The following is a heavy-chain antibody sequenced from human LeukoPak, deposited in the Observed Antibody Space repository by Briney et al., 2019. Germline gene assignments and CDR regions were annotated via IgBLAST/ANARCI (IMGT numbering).Heavy chain of an antibody. CDR1: GYTFTSYY. Sequence: SVKVSCTASGYTFTSYYMHWVRQASGQGLEWMGIINHSGSSTSYAQKFQGRVTMTSDTSTSTVYMELSSLRSEDTAVYYCARGASVVTPIDYWGQGTLVTVSS. CDR3: ARGASVVTPIDY. CDR2: INHSGSST. D-gene: IGHD4-23*01. V-gene: IGHV1-46*01. J-gene: IGHJ4*02.